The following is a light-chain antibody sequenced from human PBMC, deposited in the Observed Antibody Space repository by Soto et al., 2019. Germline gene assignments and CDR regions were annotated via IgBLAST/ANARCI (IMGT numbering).Light chain of an antibody. CDR1: QSVSSSY. J-gene: IGKJ2*01. CDR2: GAS. V-gene: IGKV3-20*01. CDR3: QQYGSSPPMYT. Sequence: EIVLTQSPGTLSLSPGERATLSCRASQSVSSSYLAWYQQKPGQAPRLLIYGASGRATGIPDRFSGSGSGTYFTLTISRLEPEDFAVYYCQQYGSSPPMYTFGQGTKLEIK.